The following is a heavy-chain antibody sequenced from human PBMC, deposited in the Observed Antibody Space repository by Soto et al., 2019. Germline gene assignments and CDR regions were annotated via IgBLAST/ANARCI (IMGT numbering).Heavy chain of an antibody. D-gene: IGHD4-17*01. CDR3: ARTTAVPNSLRSGYFFDS. CDR2: VYDSGTT. J-gene: IGHJ4*02. V-gene: IGHV4-61*01. CDR1: GPSASTKTYY. Sequence: ETRSLTCPLYGPSASTKTYYCGRPRQTPGKRLEWLGYVYDSGTTNYTPSLKGRVTRSVDLSKNQFSLRQTSVTAADTALYYCARTTAVPNSLRSGYFFDSWGQGTRVTVSS.